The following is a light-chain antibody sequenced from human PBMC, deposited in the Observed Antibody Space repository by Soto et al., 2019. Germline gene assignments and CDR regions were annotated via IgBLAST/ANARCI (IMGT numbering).Light chain of an antibody. CDR1: QSVSSN. Sequence: EIGLTQSPATLSVSPGERATLSCRASQSVSSNLAWYQHKPGQAPRLLIYGASIRATGIPARFSGSGSRTEFTLTISSLQSEDFAAYYCQQYKNWWTFGQGTKVDIK. V-gene: IGKV3-15*01. CDR3: QQYKNWWT. CDR2: GAS. J-gene: IGKJ1*01.